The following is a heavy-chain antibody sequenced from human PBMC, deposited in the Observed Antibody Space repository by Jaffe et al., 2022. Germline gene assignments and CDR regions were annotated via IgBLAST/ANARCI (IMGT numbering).Heavy chain of an antibody. Sequence: QVQLVQSGAEVKKPGSSVKVSCKASGGTFSSYAISWVRQAPGQGLEWMGGIIPIFGTANYAQKFQGRVTITADESTSTAYMELSSLRSEDTAVYYCARDRYYDYIWGSYRGSPFDYWGQGTLVTVSS. CDR3: ARDRYYDYIWGSYRGSPFDY. V-gene: IGHV1-69*01. CDR1: GGTFSSYA. D-gene: IGHD3-16*02. CDR2: IIPIFGTA. J-gene: IGHJ4*02.